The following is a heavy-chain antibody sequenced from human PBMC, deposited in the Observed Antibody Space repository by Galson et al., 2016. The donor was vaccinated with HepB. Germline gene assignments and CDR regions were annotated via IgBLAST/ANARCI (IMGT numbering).Heavy chain of an antibody. CDR2: IKQDGDEK. D-gene: IGHD3-3*01. CDR1: GFTFSHFA. V-gene: IGHV3-7*04. CDR3: ARVSFLEWPDAFDI. Sequence: SLRLSCAASGFTFSHFAFHWVRQSPGKGLEWVATIKQDGDEKYYVDSVKGRFTISRDNAKNSLFLQMNSLRAEDTAVYFCARVSFLEWPDAFDIWGQGTMVTVSS. J-gene: IGHJ3*02.